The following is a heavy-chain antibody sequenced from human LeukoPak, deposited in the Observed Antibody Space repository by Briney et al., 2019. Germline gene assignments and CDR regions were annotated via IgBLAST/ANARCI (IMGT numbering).Heavy chain of an antibody. CDR2: ISYDGSNK. Sequence: GGSLRLSCAASGFTFSSYGMHWVRQAPGRGLEWVAVISYDGSNKYYADSVKGRFTISRDNSKNTLYLQMNSLRAEDTAVYYCAKDSEIAAAAYYFDYWGQGTLVTVSS. D-gene: IGHD6-13*01. CDR3: AKDSEIAAAAYYFDY. V-gene: IGHV3-30*18. J-gene: IGHJ4*02. CDR1: GFTFSSYG.